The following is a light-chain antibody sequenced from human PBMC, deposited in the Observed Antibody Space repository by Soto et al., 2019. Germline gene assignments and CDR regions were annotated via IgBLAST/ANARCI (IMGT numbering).Light chain of an antibody. CDR1: SSDVGAYNY. Sequence: QSALTQPASVSGSPGQSITISCTGTSSDVGAYNYVSWYQQHPGKAPKITIYDVSHRPAGVSDRFSGSNSGNTASLTIAVLHTEDEADYYCCSYPSSSTMVFGGGTKLTVL. J-gene: IGLJ2*01. CDR2: DVS. CDR3: CSYPSSSTMV. V-gene: IGLV2-14*01.